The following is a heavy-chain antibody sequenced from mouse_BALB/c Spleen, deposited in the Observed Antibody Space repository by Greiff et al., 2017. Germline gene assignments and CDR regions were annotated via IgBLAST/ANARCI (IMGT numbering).Heavy chain of an antibody. CDR2: IYPGNSDT. Sequence: VQLQQSGTVLARPGASVKMSCKASGYTFTSYWMHWVKQRPGQGLEWIGAIYPGNSDTSYNQKFKGKAKLTAVTSTSTAYMELSSLTNEDSAVYYCTRWGGNYEAWFAYWGQGTLVTVSA. D-gene: IGHD2-1*01. V-gene: IGHV1-5*01. J-gene: IGHJ3*01. CDR3: TRWGGNYEAWFAY. CDR1: GYTFTSYW.